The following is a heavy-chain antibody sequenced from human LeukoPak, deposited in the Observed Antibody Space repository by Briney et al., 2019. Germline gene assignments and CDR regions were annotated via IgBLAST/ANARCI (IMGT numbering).Heavy chain of an antibody. CDR3: AREARPGYSYGTLDY. CDR1: GGSISSYY. D-gene: IGHD5-18*01. CDR2: IYYSGST. Sequence: PSETLSLTCTVSGGSISSYYWSWIRQPPGKGLEWIGYIYYSGSTNYNPSLKSRVTISVDTSKNQFSLKLSSVTAADTAVYCCAREARPGYSYGTLDYWGQGTLVTVSS. J-gene: IGHJ4*02. V-gene: IGHV4-59*01.